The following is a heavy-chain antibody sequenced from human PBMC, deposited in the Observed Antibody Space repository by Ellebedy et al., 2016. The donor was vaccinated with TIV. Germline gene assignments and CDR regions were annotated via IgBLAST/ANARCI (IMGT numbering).Heavy chain of an antibody. J-gene: IGHJ4*02. V-gene: IGHV1-69*08. Sequence: AASVKVSCKASGGTFSSHTISWVRQAPGQGLEWMGGIIPILGTTNYAQNFQGRVTFTADKSTNTAYMELTGLSFDDTAVYYCARLSDLRWPSPSLDFWGQGTLVSVSS. D-gene: IGHD4-23*01. CDR3: ARLSDLRWPSPSLDF. CDR2: IIPILGTT. CDR1: GGTFSSHT.